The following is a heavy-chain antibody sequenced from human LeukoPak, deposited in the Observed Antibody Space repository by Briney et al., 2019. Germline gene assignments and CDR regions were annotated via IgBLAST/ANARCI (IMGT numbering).Heavy chain of an antibody. CDR2: ISGSGDYT. CDR1: GFTFSSYA. J-gene: IGHJ4*02. CDR3: ARDGLPTGEDFDY. V-gene: IGHV3-23*01. D-gene: IGHD7-27*01. Sequence: GGSLRLSCAASGFTFSSYAMSWVRQAPGKGLEWVSAISGSGDYTYYADSVKGRFTISRDNSKNTLYVQMNSLRAEDTAVYYCARDGLPTGEDFDYWGQGTLVTVSS.